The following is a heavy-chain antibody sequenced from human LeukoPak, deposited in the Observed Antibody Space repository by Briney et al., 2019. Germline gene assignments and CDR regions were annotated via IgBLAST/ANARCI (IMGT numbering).Heavy chain of an antibody. V-gene: IGHV4-59*01. CDR2: IYYSGST. CDR1: GGSISSYY. Sequence: SETLSLTCTVSGGSISSYYWSWIRQPPGKGLEWIGYIYYSGSTNYNPSLKSRATISVDTSKNQFSLKLSSVTAADTAVYYCARGGYDSSGYYPPNYWGQGTLVTVSS. CDR3: ARGGYDSSGYYPPNY. D-gene: IGHD3-22*01. J-gene: IGHJ4*02.